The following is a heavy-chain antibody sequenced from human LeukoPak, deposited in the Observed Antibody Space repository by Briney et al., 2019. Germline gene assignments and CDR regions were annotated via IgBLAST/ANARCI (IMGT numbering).Heavy chain of an antibody. V-gene: IGHV3-30-3*01. D-gene: IGHD3-10*01. Sequence: GGSLRLSCAASGFTFSSYAMHWVRQAPGKGLEWVAVISYDGSNKYYADSVKGRFTISRDNSKNTLYLQMNSLRAEDTAVYYCAKDIAGGFGEHDDYWGQGTLVTVSS. CDR1: GFTFSSYA. CDR3: AKDIAGGFGEHDDY. J-gene: IGHJ4*02. CDR2: ISYDGSNK.